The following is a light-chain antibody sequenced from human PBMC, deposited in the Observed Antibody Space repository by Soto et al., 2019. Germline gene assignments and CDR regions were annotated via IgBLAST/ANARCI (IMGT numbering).Light chain of an antibody. CDR1: SRDVGGYNY. V-gene: IGLV2-14*03. CDR2: DVS. CDR3: SSYTSSNTYV. J-gene: IGLJ1*01. Sequence: QSVLTQPASVSGSPGQSIAISCTGTSRDVGGYNYVSWYQHPPGKVPQIMIYDVSSRPSGVSDRFSGSKSGNTASLTISGLQAEDEADYYCSSYTSSNTYVFGTGTKVTVL.